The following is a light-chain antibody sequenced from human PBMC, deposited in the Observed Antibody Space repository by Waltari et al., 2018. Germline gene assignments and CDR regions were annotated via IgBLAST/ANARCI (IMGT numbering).Light chain of an antibody. CDR1: QDIASA. J-gene: IGKJ1*01. Sequence: AIQLTQSPSSLSASVGHRITITCRASQDIASALAWYVQKPGKAPQLLIYDASTLESGVPSRFSGSGPGTEFTLTITSLQPDDFAAYYCQQYSTNSLWTFGQGTKVEL. V-gene: IGKV1-13*02. CDR2: DAS. CDR3: QQYSTNSLWT.